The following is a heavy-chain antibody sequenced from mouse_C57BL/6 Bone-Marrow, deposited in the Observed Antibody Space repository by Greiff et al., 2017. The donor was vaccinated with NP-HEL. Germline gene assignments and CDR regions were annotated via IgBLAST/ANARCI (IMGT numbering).Heavy chain of an antibody. CDR1: GFNIKDDY. CDR2: IDPENGDT. CDR3: TTGGSSPYAMDY. D-gene: IGHD1-1*01. Sequence: VQLKQSGAELVRPGASVKLSCTVSGFNIKDDYMHWVKQRPEQGLEWIGWIDPENGDTEYASKVQGKATITADTSSNTPYLPLSSLTSEDTAVYYCTTGGSSPYAMDYWGQGTSVTVSS. J-gene: IGHJ4*01. V-gene: IGHV14-4*01.